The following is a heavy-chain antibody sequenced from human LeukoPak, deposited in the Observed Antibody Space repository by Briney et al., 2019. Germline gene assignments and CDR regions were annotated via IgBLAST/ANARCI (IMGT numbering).Heavy chain of an antibody. J-gene: IGHJ5*02. CDR2: INPNSGGT. V-gene: IGHV1-2*02. D-gene: IGHD6-13*01. CDR1: GYTFTGYY. Sequence: ASVKVSCKASGYTFTGYYMHWVRQAPGQGLEWMGWINPNSGGTNYAQKFQGRVTMTRDTSISTAYMELSSLRSEDTAVYYCARASIAAAGTRWFDPWGQGTLVTVSS. CDR3: ARASIAAAGTRWFDP.